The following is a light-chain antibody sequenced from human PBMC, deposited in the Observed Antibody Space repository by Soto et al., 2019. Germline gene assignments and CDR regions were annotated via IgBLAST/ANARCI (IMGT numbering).Light chain of an antibody. CDR2: EVS. V-gene: IGLV2-14*01. CDR3: NSYTSASTLV. J-gene: IGLJ1*01. CDR1: SSDVGAYND. Sequence: QSVLTQPASVSGSPGQSITISCTGTSSDVGAYNDVSWYQQHPGKAPKLLIYEVSNRPSGVSNRFSGSKSGNTASLTISGLQAEDEADYYCNSYTSASTLVFGTGTKLTVL.